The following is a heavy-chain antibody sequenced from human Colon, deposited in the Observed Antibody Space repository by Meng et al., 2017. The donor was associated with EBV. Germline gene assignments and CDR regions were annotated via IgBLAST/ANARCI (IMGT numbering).Heavy chain of an antibody. CDR1: GGSFSGYY. CDR3: ARYRLQNDYGDQLYYFDY. D-gene: IGHD4-17*01. J-gene: IGHJ4*02. V-gene: IGHV4-34*09. CDR2: INHSGST. Sequence: QLQLQESGSGLVKPSQTLSLTCAVYGGSFSGYYWTWIRQPPGKGLEWIGEINHSGSTNYNPSLKSRVTISVDTSKNQFSLKVTSVTAADTAVYYCARYRLQNDYGDQLYYFDYLGQGSLVTVSS.